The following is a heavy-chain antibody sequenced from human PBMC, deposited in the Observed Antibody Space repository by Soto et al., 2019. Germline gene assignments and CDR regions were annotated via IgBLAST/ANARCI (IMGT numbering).Heavy chain of an antibody. CDR2: SYWDDDT. CDR1: GFSFSADGVG. CDR3: AHAYGGTSWPNDAFDV. J-gene: IGHJ3*01. D-gene: IGHD2-2*01. V-gene: IGHV2-5*02. Sequence: QITLKESGPTLVKPTQTRTLTCIFSGFSFSADGVGVGWIRQPPGKALEWLALSYWDDDTRYSPSLKSRLTITKDTSNNQVVLTMPNMDPVDTATYYCAHAYGGTSWPNDAFDVWGQGTVVTVSS.